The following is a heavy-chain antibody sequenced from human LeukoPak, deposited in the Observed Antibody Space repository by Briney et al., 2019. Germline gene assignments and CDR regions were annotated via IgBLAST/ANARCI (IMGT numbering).Heavy chain of an antibody. J-gene: IGHJ3*02. Sequence: SQTLSLTCTVSGGSISSGSYYWSWIRQPAGKGLEWIGRIYTSGSTNYNPSLKSRVTISVDTSKNQFSLKLSSVTAADTAVYSCTREISSRVVERDAFDIWGKGTMVTVSS. D-gene: IGHD3-3*01. CDR3: TREISSRVVERDAFDI. CDR2: IYTSGST. CDR1: GGSISSGSYY. V-gene: IGHV4-61*02.